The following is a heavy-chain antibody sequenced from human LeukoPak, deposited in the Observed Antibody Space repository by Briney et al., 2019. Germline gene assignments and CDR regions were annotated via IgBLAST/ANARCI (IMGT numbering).Heavy chain of an antibody. V-gene: IGHV4-39*07. CDR3: AREYSSSTNWFDP. Sequence: SETLSLTCTVSGGSISSSSYYWGWIRQPPGKGLEWIGSIYYSGSTYYNPSLKSRVTISVDTSKNQFSLKLSSVTAADTAVYYCAREYSSSTNWFDPWGQGTLVTVSS. CDR1: GGSISSSSYY. D-gene: IGHD6-6*01. J-gene: IGHJ5*02. CDR2: IYYSGST.